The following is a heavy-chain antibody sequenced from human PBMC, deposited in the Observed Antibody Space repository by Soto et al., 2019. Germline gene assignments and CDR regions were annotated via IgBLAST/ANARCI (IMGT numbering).Heavy chain of an antibody. V-gene: IGHV4-34*01. Sequence: SETLSLTCAVYGGSFSGYYWSWIRQPPGKGLEWIGEINHSGSTNYNPSLKSRVTISVDTSKNQFSLKLSSVTAADTAVYYCASSYDSSGYYVDFDYWGQGTLVTVSS. J-gene: IGHJ4*02. D-gene: IGHD3-22*01. CDR2: INHSGST. CDR3: ASSYDSSGYYVDFDY. CDR1: GGSFSGYY.